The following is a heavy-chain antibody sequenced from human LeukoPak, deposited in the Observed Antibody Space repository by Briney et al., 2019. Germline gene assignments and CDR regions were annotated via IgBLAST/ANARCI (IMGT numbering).Heavy chain of an antibody. Sequence: KPSETLSLTCTVLGDSISGYYWAWIRQPAGKGLEWIGHIYAPGSSNYSPSFKSRVTMSIDMSNNQFSLRLNSVTAADTAMYYCARDLEDFDSPANDYWGQGTHVIVSP. CDR2: IYAPGSS. D-gene: IGHD2-15*01. CDR3: ARDLEDFDSPANDY. V-gene: IGHV4-4*07. J-gene: IGHJ4*02. CDR1: GDSISGYY.